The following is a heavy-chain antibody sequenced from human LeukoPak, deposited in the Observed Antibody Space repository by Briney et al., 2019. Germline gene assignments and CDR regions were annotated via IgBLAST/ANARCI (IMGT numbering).Heavy chain of an antibody. CDR3: ARQLGSSWHVDAFDI. CDR1: GYRFTSYW. D-gene: IGHD6-13*01. CDR2: IYPGDSDT. Sequence: GESLKISCKGSGYRFTSYWIGWVRPMPGKGLEWMGIIYPGDSDTRYSPSFQGQVTISADKSISTAYLQWSSLKASDTAMYYCARQLGSSWHVDAFDIWGQGTMVTVSS. J-gene: IGHJ3*02. V-gene: IGHV5-51*01.